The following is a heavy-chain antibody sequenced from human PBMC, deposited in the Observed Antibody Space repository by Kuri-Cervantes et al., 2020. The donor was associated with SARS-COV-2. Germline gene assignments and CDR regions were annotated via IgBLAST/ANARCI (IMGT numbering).Heavy chain of an antibody. CDR1: GFTFSSYA. CDR2: IYSGGSRT. J-gene: IGHJ6*02. D-gene: IGHD3-10*01. V-gene: IGHV3-23*03. Sequence: GESLKISCAASGFTFSSYAMRWVRQAPGKGLEWGSVIYSGGSRTYYADSVKGRFTISRDNSKNTLYLQMNSLRAEDTAVYYCASMVRGNYGMDVWGQGTTVTVSS. CDR3: ASMVRGNYGMDV.